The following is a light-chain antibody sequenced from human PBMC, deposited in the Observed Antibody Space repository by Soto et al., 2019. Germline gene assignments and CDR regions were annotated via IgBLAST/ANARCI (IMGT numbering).Light chain of an antibody. J-gene: IGLJ1*01. CDR1: SSDVGGYDY. CDR2: EVN. Sequence: QSVLTQPASVSGSPGQSITISCTGTSSDVGGYDYVSWYQLHPGKAPKLMVFEVNNRPSGVSYRFSGCKSGNTASLTISGLQAEDEADYFCSSYSISTAYLFGTGTKVTVL. CDR3: SSYSISTAYL. V-gene: IGLV2-14*01.